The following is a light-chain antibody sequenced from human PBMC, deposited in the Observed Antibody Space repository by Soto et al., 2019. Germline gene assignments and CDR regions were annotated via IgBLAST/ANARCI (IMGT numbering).Light chain of an antibody. J-gene: IGKJ1*01. Sequence: DIQMTQSPSTLSASVGDRVTITCRASQSISSWLAWYQQKPGKAPKLLIYKASSLESGVPSRFSGSGSGTEFTLNISSLQPHDFATYYCQQYNSYWTFGQGTKVDIK. CDR3: QQYNSYWT. V-gene: IGKV1-5*03. CDR1: QSISSW. CDR2: KAS.